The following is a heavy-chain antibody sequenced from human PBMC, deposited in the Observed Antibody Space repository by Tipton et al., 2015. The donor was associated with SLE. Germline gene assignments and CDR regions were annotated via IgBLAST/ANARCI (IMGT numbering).Heavy chain of an antibody. V-gene: IGHV4-34*10. Sequence: GLVKPSETLSLTCGVYGASFSDYYWSWIRQTPGEGLEWIGEINHTGGTNYNPSLESRFTMSVDTSKNQFSLKLSSVTAADTAMYYCVRERKYVVRFRELVAPDLWGQGTAITVSS. CDR1: GASFSDYY. CDR3: VRERKYVVRFRELVAPDL. CDR2: INHTGGT. J-gene: IGHJ3*01. D-gene: IGHD1-26*01.